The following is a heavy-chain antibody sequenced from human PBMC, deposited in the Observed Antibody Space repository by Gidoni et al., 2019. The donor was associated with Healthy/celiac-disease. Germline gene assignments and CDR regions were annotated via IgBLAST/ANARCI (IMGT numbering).Heavy chain of an antibody. J-gene: IGHJ1*01. D-gene: IGHD6-19*01. CDR2: ISWNSGSI. CDR3: AKDIFPGIKRGGIAVAGTFQH. V-gene: IGHV3-9*01. Sequence: EVQLVESGGGLVQPGRSLRLSCAASGFTFADSAMHWVRQAPGKGLEWVSGISWNSGSIGYADSVKGRFTISRDNAKNSLYLQMNSLRAEDTALYYCAKDIFPGIKRGGIAVAGTFQHWGQGTLVTVSS. CDR1: GFTFADSA.